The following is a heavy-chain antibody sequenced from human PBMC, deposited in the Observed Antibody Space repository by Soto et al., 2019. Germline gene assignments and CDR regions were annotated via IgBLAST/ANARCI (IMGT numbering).Heavy chain of an antibody. V-gene: IGHV3-23*01. Sequence: EVQLLESGGGLVQPGGSLRLSCAASGFTFSSYAMSWVRQAPGKGLEWVSGISGSGGSTYYADSVKGRFTISRDNSKNSLYLQMNSLRAGDTAVYYCARGYSSSLGYWGQGTLVTVSS. CDR1: GFTFSSYA. CDR2: ISGSGGST. J-gene: IGHJ4*02. CDR3: ARGYSSSLGY. D-gene: IGHD6-13*01.